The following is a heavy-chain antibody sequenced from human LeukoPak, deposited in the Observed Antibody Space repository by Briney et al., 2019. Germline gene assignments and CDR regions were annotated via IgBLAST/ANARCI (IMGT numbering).Heavy chain of an antibody. CDR2: INHSGST. J-gene: IGHJ4*02. D-gene: IGHD7-27*01. V-gene: IGHV4-34*01. CDR1: GGSFSGYY. Sequence: PSETLSLTCAVYGGSFSGYYWSWIRQPPGKGLEWIGEINHSGSTNYNPSLKSRVTMSVDTSKNQFSLKLSSVTAADTAVYYCASRLLGNWGQGTLVTVSS. CDR3: ASRLLGN.